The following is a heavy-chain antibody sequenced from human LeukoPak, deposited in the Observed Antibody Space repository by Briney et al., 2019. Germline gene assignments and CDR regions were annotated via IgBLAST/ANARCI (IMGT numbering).Heavy chain of an antibody. CDR2: IYYSGST. V-gene: IGHV4-59*01. D-gene: IGHD3-10*01. CDR1: GGSISSYY. CDR3: ARVGDILWFGESYYFDY. Sequence: SETLSLTCTVSGGSISSYYWSWIRQPPGKGLEWIGYIYYSGSTNYNPSLKSRVTISVDTSKNQFSLKLSSVTAADTAVYYCARVGDILWFGESYYFDYWGQGTLVTVSS. J-gene: IGHJ4*02.